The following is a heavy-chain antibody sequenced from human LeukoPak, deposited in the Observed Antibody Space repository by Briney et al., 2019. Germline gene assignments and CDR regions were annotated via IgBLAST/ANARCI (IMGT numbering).Heavy chain of an antibody. CDR1: GFTFNTYW. CDR3: ARTYYDFWSGYSDYYFDY. D-gene: IGHD3-3*01. J-gene: IGHJ4*02. CDR2: ISYDGSNK. V-gene: IGHV3-30-3*01. Sequence: GSLRLSRSGSGFTFNTYWMSWVRQAPGKGLEWVAVISYDGSNKYYADSVKGRFTISRDNSKNTLYLQMNSLRAEDTAVYYCARTYYDFWSGYSDYYFDYWGQGTLVTVSS.